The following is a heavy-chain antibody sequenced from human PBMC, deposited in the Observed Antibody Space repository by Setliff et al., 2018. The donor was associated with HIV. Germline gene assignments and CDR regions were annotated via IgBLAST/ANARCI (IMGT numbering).Heavy chain of an antibody. Sequence: ASVKVSCKASAHTFTGYYVHWVRQAPGQGLEWMGWISPNNGGTNYAQKFQGRVTMTRDTTITTVYMELTRLRSDDTAMFYCAVMGYCGGNSCYRTEGFDYWGQGTLVTVSS. D-gene: IGHD2-2*01. CDR3: AVMGYCGGNSCYRTEGFDY. J-gene: IGHJ4*02. V-gene: IGHV1-2*02. CDR1: AHTFTGYY. CDR2: ISPNNGGT.